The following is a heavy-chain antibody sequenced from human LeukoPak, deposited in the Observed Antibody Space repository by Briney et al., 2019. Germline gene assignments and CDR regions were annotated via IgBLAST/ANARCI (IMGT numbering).Heavy chain of an antibody. V-gene: IGHV1-2*02. CDR1: GYTFTDYY. D-gene: IGHD3-3*01. Sequence: APVKVSCKASGYTFTDYYMHWVRQAPGQGLEWMGWINPNSGGTNYAQKFQGRVTMTRDTSISTAYMELSRLRSDDTAVYYCARTGYYEVFGVVTKTLFDYWGQGTLVTVSS. CDR3: ARTGYYEVFGVVTKTLFDY. J-gene: IGHJ4*02. CDR2: INPNSGGT.